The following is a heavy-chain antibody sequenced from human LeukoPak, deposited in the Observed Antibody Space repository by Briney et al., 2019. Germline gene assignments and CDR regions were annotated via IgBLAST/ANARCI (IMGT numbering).Heavy chain of an antibody. D-gene: IGHD4-17*01. CDR3: GRDPNGDYVGAFDF. CDR1: GFTFSNYA. J-gene: IGHJ3*01. V-gene: IGHV3-23*01. Sequence: GGSLRLSCAASGFTFSNYAMTWVRQAPGKGLEWVSSVRGSGDGTSYGDSVKGRFTMSRDNSKNTLYLQMNSLRAEDTAIYYCGRDPNGDYVGAFDFWGLGTLVTVSS. CDR2: VRGSGDGT.